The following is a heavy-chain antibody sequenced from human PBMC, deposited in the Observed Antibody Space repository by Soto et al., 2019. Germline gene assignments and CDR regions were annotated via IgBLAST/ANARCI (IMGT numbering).Heavy chain of an antibody. CDR3: ARGTEQWLPRFDP. Sequence: PSETLSLTCAVYGGSFSGYYWSWIRQPPGKGLEWIGYIYYSGSTNYNPSLKSRVTISVDTSKNQFSLKLSSVTAADTAVYYCARGTEQWLPRFDPWGQGTLVTVSS. CDR1: GGSFSGYY. D-gene: IGHD6-19*01. V-gene: IGHV4-59*01. J-gene: IGHJ5*02. CDR2: IYYSGST.